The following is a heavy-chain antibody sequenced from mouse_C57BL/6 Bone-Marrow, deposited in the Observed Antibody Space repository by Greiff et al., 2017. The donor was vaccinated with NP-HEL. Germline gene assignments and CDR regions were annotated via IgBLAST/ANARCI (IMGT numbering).Heavy chain of an antibody. CDR3: ASPYDYDVACFAY. V-gene: IGHV5-6*01. Sequence: EVQRVESGGDLVKPGGSLKLSCAASGFTFSSYGMSWVRQTPDKRLEWVATISSGGSYTYYPDSVKGGFTISRDNAKNTLYLHMSSLKSEDTAMYYCASPYDYDVACFAYWGQGTLVTVSA. J-gene: IGHJ3*01. D-gene: IGHD2-4*01. CDR2: ISSGGSYT. CDR1: GFTFSSYG.